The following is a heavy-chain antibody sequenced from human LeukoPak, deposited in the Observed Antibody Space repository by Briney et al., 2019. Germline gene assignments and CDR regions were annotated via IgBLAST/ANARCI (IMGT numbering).Heavy chain of an antibody. CDR3: AKDPLEHYYDSRSSSMPLRGARANFDY. D-gene: IGHD3-22*01. Sequence: PGGSLRLSCAASGFTFSSYAMSWVRQAPGKGLEWVSAISGSGGSTYYADSAKGRFTISRDNSKNTLYLQMNSLRAEDTAVYYCAKDPLEHYYDSRSSSMPLRGARANFDYWGQGTLVTVSS. J-gene: IGHJ4*02. CDR1: GFTFSSYA. CDR2: ISGSGGST. V-gene: IGHV3-23*01.